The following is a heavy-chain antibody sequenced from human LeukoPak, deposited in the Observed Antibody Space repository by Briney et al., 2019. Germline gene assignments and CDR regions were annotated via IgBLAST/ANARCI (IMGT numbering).Heavy chain of an antibody. V-gene: IGHV3-7*01. CDR1: GFTFSSYC. J-gene: IGHJ4*02. D-gene: IGHD3-9*01. Sequence: GGSLRLSCSASGFTFSSYCMSWVRQAPGQGLEWVANIKQDGSDKYYVDSVKGRFTISRDNAKNSLYLQMNSLKAEDTAVYYCARDLGPRYFDWLLLGYWGQGTLVTVSS. CDR3: ARDLGPRYFDWLLLGY. CDR2: IKQDGSDK.